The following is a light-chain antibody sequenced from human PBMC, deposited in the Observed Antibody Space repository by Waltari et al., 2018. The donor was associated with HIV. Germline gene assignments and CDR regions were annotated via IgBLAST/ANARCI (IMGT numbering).Light chain of an antibody. CDR2: EVI. CDR3: SSYAGSNNFGV. J-gene: IGLJ2*01. V-gene: IGLV2-8*01. CDR1: SRDAGGSNH. Sequence: QSALTHPPCAAVSPGQSVTISCASTSRDAGGSNHLSWYQQHPGNNPKLLIYEVIKRPSGVPDRFSGSKSGNTASLTVSGLQAEDEADYYCSSYAGSNNFGVFVGGTKLTVL.